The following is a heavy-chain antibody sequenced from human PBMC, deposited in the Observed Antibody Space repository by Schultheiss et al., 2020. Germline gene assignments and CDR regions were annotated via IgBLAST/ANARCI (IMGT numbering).Heavy chain of an antibody. CDR2: IYTSGST. V-gene: IGHV4-4*08. D-gene: IGHD3-10*01. CDR3: AGIWFGEKTFDP. CDR1: GGSISSYY. J-gene: IGHJ5*02. Sequence: SQTLSLTCTVSGGSISSYYWGWIRQPPGKGLEWIGSIYTSGSTNYNPSLKSRVTISVDTSKNQFSLKLSSVTAADTAVYYCAGIWFGEKTFDPWGQGTLVTVSS.